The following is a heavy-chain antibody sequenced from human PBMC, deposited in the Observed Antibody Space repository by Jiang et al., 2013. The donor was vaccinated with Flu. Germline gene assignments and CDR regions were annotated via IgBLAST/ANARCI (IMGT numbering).Heavy chain of an antibody. V-gene: IGHV2-70*11. CDR3: ARTVWYPSGWHGRRHYYSFDY. Sequence: KPTQTLTLTCTFSGFSLSTDAMCVSWIRQPPGKALEWLARIDWDDDKYYSTSLKTRLTISKDTSKNQVVLTMTNMDPVDTATYYCARTVWYPSGWHGRRHYYSFDYWGQGTPVTVSS. J-gene: IGHJ4*02. CDR2: IDWDDDK. D-gene: IGHD6-19*01. CDR1: GFSLSTDAMC.